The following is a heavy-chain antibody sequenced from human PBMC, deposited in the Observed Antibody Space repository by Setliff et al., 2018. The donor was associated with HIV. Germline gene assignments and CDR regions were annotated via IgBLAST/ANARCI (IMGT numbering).Heavy chain of an antibody. J-gene: IGHJ4*02. CDR3: ARGKYNSGWYEVHYYFDN. CDR1: GYTFLSYG. V-gene: IGHV1-18*01. D-gene: IGHD6-19*01. CDR2: ISTYNRDT. Sequence: ASVKVSCKVSGYTFLSYGISWVRQAPGQGLEWMGWISTYNRDTNSAQKFEDRLSLSTNSSTSTAYMELRSLRSDDTAIYYCARGKYNSGWYEVHYYFDNWGQGTLVTVSS.